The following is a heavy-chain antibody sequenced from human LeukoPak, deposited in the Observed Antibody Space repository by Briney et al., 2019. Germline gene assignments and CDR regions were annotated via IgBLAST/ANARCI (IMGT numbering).Heavy chain of an antibody. J-gene: IGHJ6*03. CDR1: GYTLTSYG. D-gene: IGHD3-22*01. V-gene: IGHV1-18*01. CDR3: ARMYYYDSSGYYYYYYYMDV. CDR2: ISAYNGNT. Sequence: VASVKVSCKASGYTLTSYGISWVRQAPGHGLEWMGWISAYNGNTNYAQKLQGRVTMTTDTSTSTAYMELRSLRSDDTAVYYCARMYYYDSSGYYYYYYYMDVWGKGTTVTVSS.